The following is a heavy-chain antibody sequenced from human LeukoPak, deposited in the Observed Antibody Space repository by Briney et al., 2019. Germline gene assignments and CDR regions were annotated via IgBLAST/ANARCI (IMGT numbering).Heavy chain of an antibody. CDR2: INSDGSST. D-gene: IGHD3-22*01. CDR1: GFTFSSYW. Sequence: PGGSLRLSCAASGFTFSSYWMHWVRQAPGKGLVWVSRINSDGSSTSYADSVKGRFTISRDNAKNTLYLQMSSLRAEDTAVYYCARNPQTQGYYDSSGYYGMDVWGQGTTVTVSS. J-gene: IGHJ6*02. CDR3: ARNPQTQGYYDSSGYYGMDV. V-gene: IGHV3-74*01.